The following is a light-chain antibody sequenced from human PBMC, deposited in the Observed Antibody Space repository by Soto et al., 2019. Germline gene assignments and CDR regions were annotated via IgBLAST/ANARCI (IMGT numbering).Light chain of an antibody. CDR3: EQYKNWPTT. J-gene: IGKJ1*01. Sequence: EIVMTQSPATLSVSPGERATLSGRASPGVSSTLACSQQKPGQAPRILLSGATTRATGFPARFCGRGSGTEFTLTISSLQSEDFAVYYCEQYKNWPTTFGQGTKVEIK. V-gene: IGKV3-15*01. CDR2: GAT. CDR1: PGVSST.